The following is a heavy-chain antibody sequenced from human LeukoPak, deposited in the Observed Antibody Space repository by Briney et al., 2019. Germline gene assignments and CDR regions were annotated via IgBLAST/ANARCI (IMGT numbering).Heavy chain of an antibody. CDR1: GYTFTSYA. CDR3: ARVYLGIYYDGSPSPFDY. V-gene: IGHV1-18*01. CDR2: ISGYNGNT. Sequence: ASVKVSCKASGYTFTSYAIIWVRQAPGQGLEWMGWISGYNGNTKSSQSLQDRVIMTTDTSTGTAYMELRSLRPDDTAVYYCARVYLGIYYDGSPSPFDYWGQGTLVTVSS. J-gene: IGHJ4*02. D-gene: IGHD3-22*01.